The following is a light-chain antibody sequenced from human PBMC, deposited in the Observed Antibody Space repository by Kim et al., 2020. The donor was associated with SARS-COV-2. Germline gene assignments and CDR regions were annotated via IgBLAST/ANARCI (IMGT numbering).Light chain of an antibody. Sequence: SYELTQPPSVSVSPGQTASITCSGDKLGDKYACWYQQKPGQPPVLAIYQDSKRPSGIPERFSGSNSGNTATLTISGTQARDEADYYCQAWDSSTEVFGTGTKVTVL. CDR2: QDS. V-gene: IGLV3-1*01. CDR3: QAWDSSTEV. CDR1: KLGDKY. J-gene: IGLJ1*01.